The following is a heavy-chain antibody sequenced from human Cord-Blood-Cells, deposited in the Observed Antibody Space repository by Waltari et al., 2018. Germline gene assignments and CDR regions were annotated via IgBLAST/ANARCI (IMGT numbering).Heavy chain of an antibody. V-gene: IGHV1-69*01. CDR3: ARDLKARGMDV. J-gene: IGHJ6*02. Sequence: QVQLVQSGAEVKKPGSSVMVSCKASGGTFSSYAIIRVRQSPGQGLEWMGGIIPIFGTANYAQKFQGRVTITADESTSTAYMELSSLRSEDTAVYYCARDLKARGMDVWGQGTTVTVSS. CDR1: GGTFSSYA. D-gene: IGHD3-9*01. CDR2: IIPIFGTA.